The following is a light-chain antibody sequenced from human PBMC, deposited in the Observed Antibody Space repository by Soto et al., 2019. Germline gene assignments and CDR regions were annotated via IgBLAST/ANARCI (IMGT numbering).Light chain of an antibody. V-gene: IGLV2-14*01. Sequence: SVMTQPASLSGSPGQSITISCTGTSSDVGNYIFVSWYRQHPGKAPKLMIYDINNRPSGVSNRFSGSKSGNTASLTISGLPAEDEADYYCVSYTTRESCVFGTGNKVT. J-gene: IGLJ1*01. CDR2: DIN. CDR1: SSDVGNYIF. CDR3: VSYTTRESCV.